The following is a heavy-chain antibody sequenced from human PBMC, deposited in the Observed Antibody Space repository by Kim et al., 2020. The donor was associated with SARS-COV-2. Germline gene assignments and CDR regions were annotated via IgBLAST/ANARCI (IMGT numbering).Heavy chain of an antibody. J-gene: IGHJ5*02. D-gene: IGHD3-3*01. CDR3: ARESRFLEWLLYLGPFDP. CDR2: IYYSGST. Sequence: SETLSLTCTVSGGSISSGGYYWSWIRQHPGKGLEWIGYIYYSGSTYYNPSLKSRVTISVDTSKNQFSLKLSSVTAADTAVYYCARESRFLEWLLYLGPFDPWGQGTLVTVSS. V-gene: IGHV4-31*03. CDR1: GGSISSGGYY.